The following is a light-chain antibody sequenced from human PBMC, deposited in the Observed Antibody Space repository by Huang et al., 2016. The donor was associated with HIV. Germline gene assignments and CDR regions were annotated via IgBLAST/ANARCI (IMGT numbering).Light chain of an antibody. Sequence: DIQMTPYPSSLSASVGDRVTITCRARQDIKNYLACDQQKAGQVPKLLIYAASSLQAGVPARCSGSGAGKEFTLSISSLQPEEVAVYYGQRDDSVPRTFGQGTKVDIK. J-gene: IGKJ1*01. CDR3: QRDDSVPRT. V-gene: IGKV1-27*01. CDR2: AAS. CDR1: QDIKNY.